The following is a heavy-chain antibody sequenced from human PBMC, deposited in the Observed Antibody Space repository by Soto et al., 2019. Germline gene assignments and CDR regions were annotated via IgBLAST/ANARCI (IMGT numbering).Heavy chain of an antibody. V-gene: IGHV3-30-3*01. CDR3: ARALVNWPFGQQLSWGYYYYYGMDV. CDR2: ISYDGSNK. J-gene: IGHJ6*02. D-gene: IGHD6-13*01. Sequence: HWVRQAPGKGLEWVAVISYDGSNKYYADSVKGRFTISRDNSKNTLYLQMNSLRAEDTAVYYCARALVNWPFGQQLSWGYYYYYGMDVWGQGTTVTVSS.